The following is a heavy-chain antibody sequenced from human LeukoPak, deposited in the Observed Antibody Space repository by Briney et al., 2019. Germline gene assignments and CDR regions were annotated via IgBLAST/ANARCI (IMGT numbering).Heavy chain of an antibody. CDR2: ISYDGSNK. D-gene: IGHD6-13*01. CDR1: GFTFSSYA. V-gene: IGHV3-30-3*01. CDR3: ARGEQLVLVY. J-gene: IGHJ4*02. Sequence: GGSLRLSCAASGFTFSSYAMHWVRQAPGKGLEWVAVISYDGSNKYYADSVKGRFTISRDNSKNTLYLQMNSLRAEDTAVYYCARGEQLVLVYWGQGTLVTVPS.